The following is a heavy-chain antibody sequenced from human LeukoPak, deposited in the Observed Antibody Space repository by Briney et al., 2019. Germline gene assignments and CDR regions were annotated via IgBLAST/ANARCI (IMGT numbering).Heavy chain of an antibody. V-gene: IGHV3-66*01. J-gene: IGHJ6*02. Sequence: AGGSLRLSCAVSGFAFGSEAMSWVRQSPGRGLEWVSLIYSGGSTYYADSVKGRFTISRDNSKNTLYLQMNSLKDEDTAVYYCARDPSEYSYGAGYFYGMDVWGQGTTVTVSS. CDR3: ARDPSEYSYGAGYFYGMDV. CDR1: GFAFGSEA. D-gene: IGHD5-18*01. CDR2: IYSGGST.